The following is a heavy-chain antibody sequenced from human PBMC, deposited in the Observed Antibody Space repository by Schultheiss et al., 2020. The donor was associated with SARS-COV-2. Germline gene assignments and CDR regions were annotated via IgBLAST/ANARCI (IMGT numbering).Heavy chain of an antibody. CDR3: ASRKGYCSSTSCYGDAFDI. V-gene: IGHV4-59*12. CDR1: GVSIRSYY. CDR2: IQSSGTT. J-gene: IGHJ3*02. D-gene: IGHD2-2*01. Sequence: SETLSLTCTVSGVSIRSYYWSWIRQSPGKGLEWIGYIQSSGTTKYNPSLKSRATMSVDTPKNQFSLKLSSVTAADTAVYYCASRKGYCSSTSCYGDAFDIWGQGTMVTVSS.